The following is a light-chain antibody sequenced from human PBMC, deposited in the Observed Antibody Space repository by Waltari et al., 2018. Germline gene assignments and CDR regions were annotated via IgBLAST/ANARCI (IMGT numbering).Light chain of an antibody. Sequence: NFMLTQPHSVSESPGKTVTLSCTRSSGSIASNHVQWYQQRPGSAPTTVIYEDNQRPSGVPDRFSGSIDSSSNSASLTISGLKTEDEADYYCQSYDSSIVVFGGGTKLTVL. J-gene: IGLJ2*01. CDR1: SGSIASNH. CDR2: EDN. CDR3: QSYDSSIVV. V-gene: IGLV6-57*03.